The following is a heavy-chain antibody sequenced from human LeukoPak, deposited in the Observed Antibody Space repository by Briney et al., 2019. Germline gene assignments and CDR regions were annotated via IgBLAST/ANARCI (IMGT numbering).Heavy chain of an antibody. J-gene: IGHJ4*02. V-gene: IGHV3-48*04. CDR1: GFTFSSYS. CDR3: ASGDWQYYFDY. Sequence: GGSLRLSCAASGFTFSSYSMNWVRQAPGKGLEWVSYISSSSSTIYYADSVKGRFTISRDNAKNSLYLQMNSLRAEDTAVYYCASGDWQYYFDYWGQGTLVTVSS. CDR2: ISSSSSTI. D-gene: IGHD2-21*02.